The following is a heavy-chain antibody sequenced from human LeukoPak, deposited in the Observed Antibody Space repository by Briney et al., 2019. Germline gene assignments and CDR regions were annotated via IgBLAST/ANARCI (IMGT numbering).Heavy chain of an antibody. J-gene: IGHJ2*01. CDR3: ARRVYSGSYNWYFDL. CDR1: GGSISDYY. Sequence: ASETLSLTCTVSGGSISDYYWTWIRQSAGKGLEWIGRIFSSGITDYNPSLKSRVTISVDTSKNQFSLKLSSVTAPDTAVYYCARRVYSGSYNWYFDLWGRGTLVTVSS. D-gene: IGHD1-26*01. V-gene: IGHV4-4*07. CDR2: IFSSGIT.